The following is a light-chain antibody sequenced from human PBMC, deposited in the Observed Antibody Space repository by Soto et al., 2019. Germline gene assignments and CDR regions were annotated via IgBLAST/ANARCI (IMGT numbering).Light chain of an antibody. CDR1: SSDVGGFQY. CDR2: EVN. CDR3: ISYTTSSTPYV. J-gene: IGLJ1*01. Sequence: QSALTQPASVSGSPGQSITISCTGTSSDVGGFQYVSWYQLHPGKAPKLMIYEVNNRPSGVSNRFSGSKSGNTASLTISGLQAEDEADYYCISYTTSSTPYVFGSGTKLTVL. V-gene: IGLV2-14*01.